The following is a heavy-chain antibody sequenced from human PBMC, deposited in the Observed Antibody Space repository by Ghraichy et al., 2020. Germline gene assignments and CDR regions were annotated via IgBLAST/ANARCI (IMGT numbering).Heavy chain of an antibody. CDR3: ARYTSYYYQTGGHDDY. D-gene: IGHD2-8*02. CDR2: IARSSRRT. CDR1: GFTFHSYS. V-gene: IGHV3-21*01. J-gene: IGHJ4*02. Sequence: GGSLRLSCPGYGFTFHSYSMNWFRQAPGKGLEWVAFIARSSRRTDYADAVRGRFTISRDNDKNLSFLQMNILRVDETAVYYCARYTSYYYQTGGHDDYWGQAILVFVSS.